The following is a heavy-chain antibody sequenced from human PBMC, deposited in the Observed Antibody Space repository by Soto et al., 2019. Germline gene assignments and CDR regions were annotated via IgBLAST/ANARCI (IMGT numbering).Heavy chain of an antibody. CDR1: GFTFSSYG. CDR3: ARAYSYCSSTSCYTIHYYYGMDV. Sequence: GGSLRLSCAASGFTFSSYGMHWVRQAPGKGLEWVAVIWYDGSNKYYADSVKGRFTISRDNSKNTLYLQMNSLRAEDTAVYYCARAYSYCSSTSCYTIHYYYGMDVWGQGTTVTVS. J-gene: IGHJ6*02. CDR2: IWYDGSNK. D-gene: IGHD2-2*02. V-gene: IGHV3-33*01.